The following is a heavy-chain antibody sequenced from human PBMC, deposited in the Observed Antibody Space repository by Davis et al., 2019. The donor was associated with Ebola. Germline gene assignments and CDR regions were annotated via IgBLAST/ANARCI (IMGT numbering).Heavy chain of an antibody. Sequence: SETLSLTCTVSGGSISSYYLSWIRQPPGKGLEWIGYIYYSGSTNYNPSFKSRVTISVDTSKNQFSLKLSSVTAADPAVYYCARQGSAWYNWFDPWGQGTLVTVSS. D-gene: IGHD1-26*01. CDR1: GGSISSYY. CDR2: IYYSGST. V-gene: IGHV4-59*08. CDR3: ARQGSAWYNWFDP. J-gene: IGHJ5*02.